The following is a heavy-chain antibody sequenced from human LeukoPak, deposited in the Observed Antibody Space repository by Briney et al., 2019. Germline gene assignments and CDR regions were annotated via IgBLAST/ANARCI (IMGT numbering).Heavy chain of an antibody. V-gene: IGHV1-18*01. J-gene: IGHJ6*03. CDR1: GYTFTNYG. CDR3: ARVLGMGPYSSGWYGGYYYYYMDV. D-gene: IGHD6-19*01. CDR2: ISAYNGNT. Sequence: ASVKVSCKASGYTFTNYGISWVRQAPGQGLEWMGWISAYNGNTNYAQKLQGRVTMTTDTSTSTAYMELRSLRSDDTAVYYCARVLGMGPYSSGWYGGYYYYYMDVWGKGTTVTVSS.